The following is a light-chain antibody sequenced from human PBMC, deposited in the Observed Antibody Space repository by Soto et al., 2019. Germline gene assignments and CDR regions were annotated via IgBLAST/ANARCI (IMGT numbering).Light chain of an antibody. CDR2: GVS. J-gene: IGKJ1*01. V-gene: IGKV3-20*01. CDR1: QSVSSSY. CDR3: QQCGSSPWT. Sequence: EIVLTQSPGTLSLSPGERATLSCRASQSVSSSYLAWYQQKPGQAPRLLIYGVSIRATGTPDRFSGSGSGTDFTLTISRLEPEDFAVYYCQQCGSSPWTFGQGTKVDIK.